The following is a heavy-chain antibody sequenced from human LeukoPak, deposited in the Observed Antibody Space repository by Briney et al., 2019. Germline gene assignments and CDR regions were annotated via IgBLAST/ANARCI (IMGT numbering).Heavy chain of an antibody. Sequence: SETLSPTCTVSGGSISSYYWSWIRQPPGKGLEWIGYIYYSGSTNYNPSLKSRVTISVDTSKNQFSLKLSSVTAADTAVYYCARGGTMVRGEDWFDPWGQGTLVIVSS. V-gene: IGHV4-59*01. CDR1: GGSISSYY. J-gene: IGHJ5*02. D-gene: IGHD3-10*01. CDR2: IYYSGST. CDR3: ARGGTMVRGEDWFDP.